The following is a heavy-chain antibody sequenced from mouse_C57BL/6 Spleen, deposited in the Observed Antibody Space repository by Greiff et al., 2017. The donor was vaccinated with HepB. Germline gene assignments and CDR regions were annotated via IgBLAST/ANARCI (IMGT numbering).Heavy chain of an antibody. V-gene: IGHV1-4*01. CDR1: GYTFTSYT. CDR2: SNPSSGYT. D-gene: IGHD3-3*01. J-gene: IGHJ3*01. Sequence: QVQLQQSGAELARPGASVKMSCKASGYTFTSYTMQWVKPRPGQGLEWIGYSNPSSGYTKYNQKFKDKAALTADKSSSTAYMQLCSLTSEDSAVYYCARGDGFAYWGQGTLVTVSA. CDR3: ARGDGFAY.